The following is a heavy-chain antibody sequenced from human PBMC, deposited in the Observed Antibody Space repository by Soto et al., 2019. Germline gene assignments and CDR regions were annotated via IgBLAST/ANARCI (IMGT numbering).Heavy chain of an antibody. D-gene: IGHD3-10*01. V-gene: IGHV3-74*01. J-gene: IGHJ6*03. CDR3: ARRAWYYYGSGSPTSRHYYYYMDV. CDR2: INSDGSST. CDR1: GFTFSNAW. Sequence: LRLSCAASGFTFSNAWMNWVRQAPGKGLVWVSRINSDGSSTSYADSVKGRFTISRDNAKNTLYLQMNSLRAEDTAVYYCARRAWYYYGSGSPTSRHYYYYMDVWGKGTTVTVSS.